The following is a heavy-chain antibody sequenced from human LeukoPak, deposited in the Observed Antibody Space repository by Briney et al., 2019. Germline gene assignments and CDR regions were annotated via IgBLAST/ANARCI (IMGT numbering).Heavy chain of an antibody. D-gene: IGHD3-10*01. J-gene: IGHJ4*02. CDR2: MNPNSGNT. CDR1: GYTFTSYD. V-gene: IGHV1-8*01. CDR3: AREVFDDYGSGDY. Sequence: ASVKVSRKASGYTFTSYDINWVRQAPGQGFEWMGWMNPNSGNTGYAQKCEGRVTMTRNTSISTAYMELSSLTSEDTAVYYCAREVFDDYGSGDYWGQGTLVTVSS.